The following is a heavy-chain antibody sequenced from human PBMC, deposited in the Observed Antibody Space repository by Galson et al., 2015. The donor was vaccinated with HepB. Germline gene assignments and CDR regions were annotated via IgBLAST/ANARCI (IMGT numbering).Heavy chain of an antibody. D-gene: IGHD3-10*01. J-gene: IGHJ3*02. CDR2: IYHSGST. V-gene: IGHV4-38-2*01. CDR3: ARWGPGTTQRPLGAFDI. Sequence: QVQLQESGPGLVKPSEPLSLTCAASGYSISSGYYRGWIRQPPGKGLEWIGSIYHSGSTYYNPSLKSRVTISVDTTKNQFSLRLSSVTAADTAVYYCARWGPGTTQRPLGAFDIWGQGTMVTVSS. CDR1: GYSISSGYY.